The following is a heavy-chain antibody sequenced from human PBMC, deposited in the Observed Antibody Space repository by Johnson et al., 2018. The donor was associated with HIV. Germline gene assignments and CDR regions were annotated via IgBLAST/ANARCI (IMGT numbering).Heavy chain of an antibody. CDR2: ISYDGSNK. D-gene: IGHD3-22*01. J-gene: IGHJ3*01. CDR3: ARATYYVSTSGYLARPRAFDV. Sequence: QVQLVESGGGVVQPGRSLRLSCAASGFTLSSYAMHWVRQAPGKGLEWVAVISYDGSNKDYADSVKGRFTISRDNAKSSLYLQMDSLRDEDKALYSCARATYYVSTSGYLARPRAFDVWCQGTMVTVSS. V-gene: IGHV3-30-3*01. CDR1: GFTLSSYA.